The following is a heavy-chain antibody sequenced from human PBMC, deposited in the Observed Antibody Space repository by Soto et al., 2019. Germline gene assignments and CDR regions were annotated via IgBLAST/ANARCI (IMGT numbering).Heavy chain of an antibody. V-gene: IGHV3-30*18. CDR2: ISYDGSNK. CDR3: AKDSISYYGSGSPTDY. CDR1: GFIFRGYG. D-gene: IGHD3-10*01. Sequence: PXXSLRPSCAASGFIFRGYGMPWVLQAPGKGLEWVAVISYDGSNKYYADSVKGRFTISRDNSRNTLYLQMNSLRAEDTAVYYCAKDSISYYGSGSPTDYWGQGTLVTVSS. J-gene: IGHJ4*02.